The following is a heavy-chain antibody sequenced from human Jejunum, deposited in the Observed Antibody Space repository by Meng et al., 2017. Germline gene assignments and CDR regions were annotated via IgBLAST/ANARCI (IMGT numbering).Heavy chain of an antibody. D-gene: IGHD1-26*01. CDR1: GYSFSSYW. CDR2: IYPGDSDT. Sequence: GGSLRLSCKASGYSFSSYWIGWVRQMPGKGLEWMGIIYPGDSDTKYSPSFEGHVTISADRSTSTTYLQWSSLKASDTATYDCARPSKVGVTTPFDYWGQGTLVTVSS. J-gene: IGHJ4*02. CDR3: ARPSKVGVTTPFDY. V-gene: IGHV5-51*01.